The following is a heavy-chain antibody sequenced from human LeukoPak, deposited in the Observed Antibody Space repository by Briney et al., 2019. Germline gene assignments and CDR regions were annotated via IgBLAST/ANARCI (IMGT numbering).Heavy chain of an antibody. CDR1: GFTFSSYG. D-gene: IGHD1-26*01. Sequence: GRSLRLSCAASGFTFSSYGMHWVRQAPGKGLEWVAVIWYDGSNKFYADSVKGRFTISRDNSKNTLYLQMSSLRAEDTAVYYCARETTTLDYWGQGTLVTVSS. J-gene: IGHJ4*02. CDR3: ARETTTLDY. V-gene: IGHV3-33*01. CDR2: IWYDGSNK.